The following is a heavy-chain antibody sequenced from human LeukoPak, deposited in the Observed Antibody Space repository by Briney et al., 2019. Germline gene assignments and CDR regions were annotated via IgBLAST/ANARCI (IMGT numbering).Heavy chain of an antibody. D-gene: IGHD3-10*01. J-gene: IGHJ4*02. CDR3: ARVPLWFGELSPYFDY. CDR1: GFTFSSYG. CDR2: IRYDATIK. V-gene: IGHV3-33*08. Sequence: PGRSLRLSCAASGFTFSSYGMHWVRQAPGKGLEWVAFIRYDATIKYYADSVKGRFTMSRDNSKNTLFLQMNSLRAEDTAVYYCARVPLWFGELSPYFDYWGQGTLVTVSS.